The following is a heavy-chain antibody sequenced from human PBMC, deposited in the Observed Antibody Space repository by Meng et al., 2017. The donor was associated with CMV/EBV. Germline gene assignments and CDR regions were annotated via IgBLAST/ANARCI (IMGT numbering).Heavy chain of an antibody. CDR2: IKSKTDGGTT. CDR1: GFTFSNAW. J-gene: IGHJ6*02. CDR3: TTDDVRDYYYYYGMDV. V-gene: IGHV3-15*01. Sequence: GESLKISCAASGFTFSNAWMSWVRQAPGKGLEWVGRIKSKTDGGTTDYAAPVKGRFTISRDDSKNTLYLQMNSLKTEDTAVYYRTTDDVRDYYYYYGMDVWGQGTTVTVSS.